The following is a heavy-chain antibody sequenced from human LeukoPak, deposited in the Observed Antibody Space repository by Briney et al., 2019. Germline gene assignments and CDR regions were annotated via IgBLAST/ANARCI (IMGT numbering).Heavy chain of an antibody. V-gene: IGHV3-30*04. CDR2: VSYDGNAK. CDR3: ARGPYVSGNSGYRYDYFDY. Sequence: GGSLRLSCAVSGFTFSDYAMHWVRQAPGKGLGWVAVVSYDGNAKYYADSVKGRFTISRDNSKNTLYLQMDSLRVEDTAIYYCARGPYVSGNSGYRYDYFDYWGQGTLVTVSS. J-gene: IGHJ4*02. D-gene: IGHD3-22*01. CDR1: GFTFSDYA.